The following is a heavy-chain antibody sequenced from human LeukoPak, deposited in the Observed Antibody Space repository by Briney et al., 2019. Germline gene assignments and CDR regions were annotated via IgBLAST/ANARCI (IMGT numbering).Heavy chain of an antibody. D-gene: IGHD3-22*01. CDR2: IIPIFGIA. Sequence: SVKVSCTASGGTFSSYAISWVRQAPGQGLEWMGRIIPIFGIANYAQKFQGRVTITADKSTSTAYMELSSLRSEDTAVYYCARDLEYDSSGYYYGDFDYWGQGTLVTVSS. CDR1: GGTFSSYA. J-gene: IGHJ4*02. CDR3: ARDLEYDSSGYYYGDFDY. V-gene: IGHV1-69*04.